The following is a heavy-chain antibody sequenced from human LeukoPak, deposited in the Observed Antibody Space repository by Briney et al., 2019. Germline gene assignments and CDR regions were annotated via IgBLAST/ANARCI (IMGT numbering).Heavy chain of an antibody. V-gene: IGHV1-69*05. J-gene: IGHJ4*02. CDR3: ARADYCSGGSCYSGNFDY. Sequence: ASVKVSCKASGGTFSSYAISWVRQAPGQGLEWMGGIIPIFGTANYAQKFQGRVTMTTDTSTSTAYMELRSLRSDDTAVYYCARADYCSGGSCYSGNFDYWGQGTLVTVSS. D-gene: IGHD2-15*01. CDR2: IIPIFGTA. CDR1: GGTFSSYA.